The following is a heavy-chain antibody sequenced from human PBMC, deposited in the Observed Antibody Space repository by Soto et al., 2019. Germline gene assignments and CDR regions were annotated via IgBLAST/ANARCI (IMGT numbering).Heavy chain of an antibody. Sequence: GGSLRLSCVASGFTLSNYWMHWVRPAPGKGLVWVSRISTDGSVTTYADSVKGRFSISRDNAKNTMYLEMSSLRAEDTAIYYWEKPTHEGLLGPAPGGQATLVPVS. CDR2: ISTDGSVT. D-gene: IGHD7-27*01. J-gene: IGHJ1*01. CDR1: GFTLSNYW. CDR3: EKPTHEGLLGPAP. V-gene: IGHV3-74*01.